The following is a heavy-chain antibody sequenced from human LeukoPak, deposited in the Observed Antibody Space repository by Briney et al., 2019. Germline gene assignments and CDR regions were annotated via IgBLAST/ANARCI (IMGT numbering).Heavy chain of an antibody. J-gene: IGHJ3*01. CDR2: MWSNESHK. CDR3: AREGLLTSPNNAFDV. CDR1: GFTFSSYG. V-gene: IGHV3-33*01. D-gene: IGHD3-16*01. Sequence: GGSLRLSCAASGFTFSSYGMHWVRQRPGKGLEWVTVMWSNESHKYYADSVKGRFTVSRDSAKSTLYLLIESLKVEDTAVYYCAREGLLTSPNNAFDVWGQGTMVTVSS.